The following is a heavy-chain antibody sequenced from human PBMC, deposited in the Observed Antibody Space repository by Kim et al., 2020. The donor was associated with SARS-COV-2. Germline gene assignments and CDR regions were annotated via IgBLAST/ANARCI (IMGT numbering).Heavy chain of an antibody. J-gene: IGHJ6*02. CDR3: AKIFVPAAIHDYYYGMDV. CDR2: IWYDGSNK. D-gene: IGHD2-2*01. V-gene: IGHV3-33*06. CDR1: GFTFSSYG. Sequence: GGSLRLSCAASGFTFSSYGMHWVRQAPGKGLEWVAVIWYDGSNKYYADSVKGRFTISRDNSKNTLYLQMNSLRAEDTAVYYCAKIFVPAAIHDYYYGMDVWGQGTTVTVSS.